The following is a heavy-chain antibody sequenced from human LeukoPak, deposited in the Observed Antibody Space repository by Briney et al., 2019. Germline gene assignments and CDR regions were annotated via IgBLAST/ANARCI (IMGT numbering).Heavy chain of an antibody. CDR3: ASPSYV. Sequence: GGSLRLSCAASRFTFSSYGMHWVRQAPGKGLEWVSYISSSSSTIYYADSVKGRFTISRDNAKNSLYLQMNSLRAEDTAVYYCASPSYVWGKGTTVTVSS. CDR2: ISSSSSTI. J-gene: IGHJ6*04. CDR1: RFTFSSYG. V-gene: IGHV3-48*01.